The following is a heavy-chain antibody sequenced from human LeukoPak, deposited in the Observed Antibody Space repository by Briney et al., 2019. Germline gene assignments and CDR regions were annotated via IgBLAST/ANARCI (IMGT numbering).Heavy chain of an antibody. D-gene: IGHD6-19*01. CDR1: GFTFNNYG. CDR3: AGVIAVAGTTYYMDV. Sequence: GGTLRLSCVVSGFTASGFTFNNYGMSWVRQAPGKGLEWVSVISSSGGTTYYADSVKGRFTISRDNAKNSLYLQMNSLRAEDTAVYYCAGVIAVAGTTYYMDVWGKGTTVTISS. V-gene: IGHV3-23*01. CDR2: ISSSGGTT. J-gene: IGHJ6*03.